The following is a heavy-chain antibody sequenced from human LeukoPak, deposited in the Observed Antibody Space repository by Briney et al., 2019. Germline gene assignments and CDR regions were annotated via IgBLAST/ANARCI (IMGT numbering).Heavy chain of an antibody. CDR2: IYYSGST. V-gene: IGHV4-59*01. Sequence: PSETLSLTCTVSGGSISSYYWSWLRQPPGKGLEWIGYIYYSGSTNYNPSLKSRVTISVDTSKNQFSLKLSSVTAADTAVYYCARSPTTVTEYYYYYMDVWGKGTTVTISS. D-gene: IGHD4-11*01. J-gene: IGHJ6*03. CDR3: ARSPTTVTEYYYYYMDV. CDR1: GGSISSYY.